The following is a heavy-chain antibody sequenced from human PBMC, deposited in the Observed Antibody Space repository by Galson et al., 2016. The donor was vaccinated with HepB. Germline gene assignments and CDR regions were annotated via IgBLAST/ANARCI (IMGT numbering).Heavy chain of an antibody. J-gene: IGHJ6*02. V-gene: IGHV3-9*01. D-gene: IGHD4-11*01. CDR3: TKDTRPRMAPRSDSICGMDV. CDR1: GFTFGDYA. CDR2: ISWNSGSI. Sequence: SLRLSCAASGFTFGDYAMHWARQAPGEGLEWVSGISWNSGSIDYADSVKGRFTISRDNAKNSLYLQMNSLRTEDTALYYCTKDTRPRMAPRSDSICGMDVWGQGTTVTVSS.